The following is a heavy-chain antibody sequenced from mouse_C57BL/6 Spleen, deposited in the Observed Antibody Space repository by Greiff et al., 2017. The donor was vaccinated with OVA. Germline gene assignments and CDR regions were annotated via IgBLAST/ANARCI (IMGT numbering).Heavy chain of an antibody. V-gene: IGHV1-62-2*01. CDR1: GYTFTEYT. CDR3: ARHEDEDGNAWFAY. D-gene: IGHD2-3*01. J-gene: IGHJ3*01. CDR2: FYPGSGSI. Sequence: QLQESGAELVKPGASVKLSCKASGYTFTEYTIHWVKQRSGQGLEWVGWFYPGSGSIKYNEKFKDKATLTADKSSSTVYMERSRLTSEDAAVYFCARHEDEDGNAWFAYWGQGTLVTVSA.